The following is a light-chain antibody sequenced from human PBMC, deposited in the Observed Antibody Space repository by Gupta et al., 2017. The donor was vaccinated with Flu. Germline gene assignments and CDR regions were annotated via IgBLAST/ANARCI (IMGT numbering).Light chain of an antibody. J-gene: IGKJ1*01. CDR3: HQYNNRPPGT. V-gene: IGKV3-15*01. Sequence: ATLSVSLGERATPSCRASQSVKSTLAWYKQKPGQPPRLLIYDASTSDTGIPARFSGSGYGTEFTLTISSRQYEDFACYYCHQYNNRPPGTFGQGTKV. CDR1: QSVKST. CDR2: DAS.